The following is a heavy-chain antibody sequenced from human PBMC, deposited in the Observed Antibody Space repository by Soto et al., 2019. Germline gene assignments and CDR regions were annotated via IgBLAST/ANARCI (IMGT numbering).Heavy chain of an antibody. Sequence: AASVKVSCKASGYTFTSYGISWVRQAPGQGLEWMGWISAYNGNKNYAQKLQGRVTMTTDTSTSTAYMELRSLRSDDTAVYYCAREGGYDFDNWFDPWGQGTLVNVSS. J-gene: IGHJ5*02. CDR3: AREGGYDFDNWFDP. CDR2: ISAYNGNK. D-gene: IGHD5-12*01. V-gene: IGHV1-18*01. CDR1: GYTFTSYG.